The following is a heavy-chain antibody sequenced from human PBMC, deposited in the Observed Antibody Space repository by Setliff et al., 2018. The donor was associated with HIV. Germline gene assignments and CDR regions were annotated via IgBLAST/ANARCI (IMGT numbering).Heavy chain of an antibody. CDR3: VSELPGST. Sequence: ASVKVSCKASGYTFMNYGLSWVRQAPGQRLEWMGEINADNGNTQYSQKFQGRVTITRDTSANTVYMELSSLKSEDTGVYYCVSELPGSTWGQGTLVTVSS. V-gene: IGHV1-3*01. CDR2: INADNGNT. CDR1: GYTFMNYG. J-gene: IGHJ4*02. D-gene: IGHD3-10*01.